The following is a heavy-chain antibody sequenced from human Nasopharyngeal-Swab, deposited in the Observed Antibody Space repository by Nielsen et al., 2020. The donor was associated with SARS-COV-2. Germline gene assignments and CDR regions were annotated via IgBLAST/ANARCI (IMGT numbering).Heavy chain of an antibody. J-gene: IGHJ5*02. V-gene: IGHV3-13*01. Sequence: GESLKISCAASGFTFSSYWMHWVRQVTGKGLEWVSAIATAGDTYYAGSVKGRFTISRENAKNSLYLQMNRLRAEDTAVYYCARGYEVAARDDWFDPWGQGTLVTVSS. CDR3: ARGYEVAARDDWFDP. CDR1: GFTFSSYW. CDR2: IATAGDT. D-gene: IGHD6-13*01.